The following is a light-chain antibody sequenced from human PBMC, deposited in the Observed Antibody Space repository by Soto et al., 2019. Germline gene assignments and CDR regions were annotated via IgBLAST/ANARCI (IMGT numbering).Light chain of an antibody. CDR2: EVS. J-gene: IGLJ1*01. CDR1: SRDVGGYNY. V-gene: IGLV2-14*01. CDR3: SSYTSSNTRYV. Sequence: QSALTQPASVSGSPGQSITISCTGTSRDVGGYNYVSWYQQHPGKAPKLMIYEVSNRPSGVSNRFSGSKSANTASLTISGLQAEDEADYFCSSYTSSNTRYVFGTGTKLTVL.